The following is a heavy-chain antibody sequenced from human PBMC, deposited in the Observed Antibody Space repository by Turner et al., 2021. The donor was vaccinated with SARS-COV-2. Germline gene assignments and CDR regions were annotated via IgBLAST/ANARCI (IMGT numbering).Heavy chain of an antibody. V-gene: IGHV4-59*08. Sequence: QVQLQESGPGLVKPSETLSLPCTVSGGSISSKSWSWIRQSPGKGLEWIGYIYKIGSTDYNPTLRSLVTISVDTSKNQFSLKLSAVTAAYTAVYYCARHQGSASGYDYGMNVWGQGTAVIVSS. CDR2: IYKIGST. D-gene: IGHD1-26*01. J-gene: IGHJ6*02. CDR3: ARHQGSASGYDYGMNV. CDR1: GGSISSKS.